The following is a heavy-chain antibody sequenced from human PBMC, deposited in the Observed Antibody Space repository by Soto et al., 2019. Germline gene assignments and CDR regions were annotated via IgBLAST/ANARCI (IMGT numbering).Heavy chain of an antibody. Sequence: QVQLVQSGAEVKKPGASVKVSCKASGYTFTSYAMHWVRQAPGQRLEWMGWINAGNGNTKYSQKFQGRVTITSDTSASTAYMELSSLRSKATAVDYCERGGSLCWYFDLWGRGTLVTVSS. D-gene: IGHD1-26*01. J-gene: IGHJ2*01. CDR2: INAGNGNT. CDR1: GYTFTSYA. CDR3: ERGGSLCWYFDL. V-gene: IGHV1-3*01.